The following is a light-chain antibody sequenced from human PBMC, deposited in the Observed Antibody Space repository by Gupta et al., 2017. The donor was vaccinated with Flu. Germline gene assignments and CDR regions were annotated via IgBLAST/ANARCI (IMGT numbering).Light chain of an antibody. CDR3: QQYYSTPLT. Sequence: CRSSQSVLYSSNNKKYLAWYQQKPGQPPKLLIYWASTRESGVPDRFSGSGSGTDFTLTISSLQAEDVAVYYCQQYYSTPLTFGGGTKVEIK. CDR1: QSVLYSSNNKKY. CDR2: WAS. V-gene: IGKV4-1*01. J-gene: IGKJ4*01.